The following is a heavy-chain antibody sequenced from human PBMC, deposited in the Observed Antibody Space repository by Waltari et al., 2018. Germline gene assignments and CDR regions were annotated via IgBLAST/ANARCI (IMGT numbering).Heavy chain of an antibody. CDR3: ARGGETWNRLETHFDY. J-gene: IGHJ4*02. Sequence: QVQLVQSGAAVKEPGASVKVSCKTFGYPFHDYGLHWVRQAPGQGLEWMGWIKTSTGNTKYSQKFQGRVTLNRDSSATTAYMDVSSLKSEDTAIYYCARGGETWNRLETHFDYWGQGTLVTVSS. V-gene: IGHV1-3*04. D-gene: IGHD1-1*01. CDR1: GYPFHDYG. CDR2: IKTSTGNT.